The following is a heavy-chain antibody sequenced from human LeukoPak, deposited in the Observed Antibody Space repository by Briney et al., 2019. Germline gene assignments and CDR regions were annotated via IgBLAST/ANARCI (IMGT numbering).Heavy chain of an antibody. D-gene: IGHD5-18*01. CDR3: ARDRGYVDTAMVNY. J-gene: IGHJ4*02. CDR2: ISYGGSNK. CDR1: GLTFSSSA. Sequence: GRSLRLSCAAAGLTFSSSAMHCVRQAPGKGLEWVAVISYGGSNKYYADSVESRFTISRDNSKNTLYLQMNSLRAEDTAVYYCARDRGYVDTAMVNYWGQGTLVTVSS. V-gene: IGHV3-30-3*01.